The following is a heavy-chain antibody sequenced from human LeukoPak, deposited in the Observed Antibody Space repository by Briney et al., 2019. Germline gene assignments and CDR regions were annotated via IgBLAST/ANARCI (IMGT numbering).Heavy chain of an antibody. CDR3: ARNEYSSSWFAPPYYYYYGMDV. CDR2: INPNSGGT. J-gene: IGHJ6*02. V-gene: IGHV1-2*02. CDR1: GYTFTGYY. D-gene: IGHD6-13*01. Sequence: GASVKVSCKASGYTFTGYYMHWVRQAPGQGLEWMGWINPNSGGTNYAQKFQGRVTMTRDTSISTAYMELSRLRSDDTAVYYCARNEYSSSWFAPPYYYYYGMDVWGQGTTVTVSS.